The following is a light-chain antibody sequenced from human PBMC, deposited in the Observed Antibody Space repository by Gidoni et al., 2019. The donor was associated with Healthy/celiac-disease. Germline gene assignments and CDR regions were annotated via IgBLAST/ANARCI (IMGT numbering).Light chain of an antibody. Sequence: QTVVTQEPSLTVSPGGSVTLTCASSTGAVTSGYYPNWVQQKPGQAPRALIYSTSNKPSRTPARFPGSLLGGKAALTLSGVQPEDEAEYYCLLYYGGARVFGGGTKLTVL. CDR2: STS. CDR3: LLYYGGARV. CDR1: TGAVTSGYY. V-gene: IGLV7-43*01. J-gene: IGLJ3*02.